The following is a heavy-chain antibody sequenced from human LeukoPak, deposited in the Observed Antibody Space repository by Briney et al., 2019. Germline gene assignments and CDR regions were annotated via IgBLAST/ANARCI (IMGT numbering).Heavy chain of an antibody. CDR3: VSFYETY. Sequence: GGSLRLSCAASGNYWMHWVRQAPGKGLVWVSHINSDGSWTSYADSVKGRFTISKDNAKNTVYLQMNSLRAEDTSVYYCVSFYETYWGRGTLVTVSS. J-gene: IGHJ4*02. CDR2: INSDGSWT. D-gene: IGHD2/OR15-2a*01. CDR1: GNYW. V-gene: IGHV3-74*01.